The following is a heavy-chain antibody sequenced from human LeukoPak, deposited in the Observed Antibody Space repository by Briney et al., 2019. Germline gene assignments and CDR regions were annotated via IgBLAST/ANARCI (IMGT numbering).Heavy chain of an antibody. CDR1: GFTFDDYA. Sequence: GRSLRLSCAASGFTFDDYAMHWVRQAPGKGLEWVSGISWNSGSIGYADSVKGRFTISRDNAKNSLYLQMNSLRAEDTAVYYCARERAYYDSSGYPGGFDYWGQGTLVTVSS. CDR2: ISWNSGSI. CDR3: ARERAYYDSSGYPGGFDY. D-gene: IGHD3-22*01. V-gene: IGHV3-9*01. J-gene: IGHJ4*02.